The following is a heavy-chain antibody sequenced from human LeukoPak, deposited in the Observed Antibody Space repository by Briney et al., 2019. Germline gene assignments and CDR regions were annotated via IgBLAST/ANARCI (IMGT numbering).Heavy chain of an antibody. D-gene: IGHD6-19*01. CDR2: IRCNGEP. CDR1: GLSFSTFA. CDR3: ARASWVSSTEAVR. V-gene: IGHV3-23*01. Sequence: GGSLRLSCAASGLSFSTFAMSWVRQGPARGLEWVSSIRCNGEPFYADSVKGRFTLSSDSSRNTVYLQLNNLRVEDTAIYYCARASWVSSTEAVRWGQGTLVTVSS. J-gene: IGHJ4*02.